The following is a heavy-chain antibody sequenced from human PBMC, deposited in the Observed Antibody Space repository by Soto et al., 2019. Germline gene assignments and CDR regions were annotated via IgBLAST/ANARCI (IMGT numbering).Heavy chain of an antibody. CDR3: ARPGFRGTNGVLSLNYYYYYGMDV. Sequence: SETLSLTCAVYGGSFSGYYWSWIRRPPGKGLEWIGEINHSGSTNYNPSLKSRVTISVDTSKNQFSLKLSSVTAADTAVYYCARPGFRGTNGVLSLNYYYYYGMDVWGQGTTVTVSS. J-gene: IGHJ6*02. CDR1: GGSFSGYY. CDR2: INHSGST. D-gene: IGHD2-8*01. V-gene: IGHV4-34*01.